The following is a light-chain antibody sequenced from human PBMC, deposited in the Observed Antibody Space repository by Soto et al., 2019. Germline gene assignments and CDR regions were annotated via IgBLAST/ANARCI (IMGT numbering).Light chain of an antibody. Sequence: QSALTQPASMSGSPGQSITISCTGTSSDIGAYNSVSWYQQHPGKAPKLMIYEVSNRPSGVSNRFSASKSGNTASLTISGLQGEDEADYYCSSRTTSNPYVFGTGTKVTVL. J-gene: IGLJ1*01. CDR1: SSDIGAYNS. CDR3: SSRTTSNPYV. V-gene: IGLV2-14*01. CDR2: EVS.